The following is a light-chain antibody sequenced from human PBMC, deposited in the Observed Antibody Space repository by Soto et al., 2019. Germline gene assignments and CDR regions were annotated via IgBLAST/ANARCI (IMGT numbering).Light chain of an antibody. J-gene: IGLJ3*02. CDR2: EGS. CDR3: CSYSGSSTWV. V-gene: IGLV2-23*01. Sequence: QSVLTQPASVSGSPGQSITISCTGTSSDVGSYNLGSWYQQHTGKAPKLMIYEGSKRPSGVSTRFSGSKSGNTASLTISLLQAEDEDDYYCCSYSGSSTWVFGGGTKLTVL. CDR1: SSDVGSYNL.